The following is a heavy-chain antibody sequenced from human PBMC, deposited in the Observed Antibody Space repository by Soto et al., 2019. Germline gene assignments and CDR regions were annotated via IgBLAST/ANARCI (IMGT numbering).Heavy chain of an antibody. D-gene: IGHD4-17*01. CDR2: IWYDGSNK. Sequence: GGSLRLSCAASGFTFSSYGMHWVRQAPGKGLEWVAIIWYDGSNKYYADSVKGRFTISRDNSKNTLYLQMNSLRAEDTAVYYCARDSMGDYAPFDYWGQGTLVTVSS. CDR1: GFTFSSYG. V-gene: IGHV3-33*01. J-gene: IGHJ4*02. CDR3: ARDSMGDYAPFDY.